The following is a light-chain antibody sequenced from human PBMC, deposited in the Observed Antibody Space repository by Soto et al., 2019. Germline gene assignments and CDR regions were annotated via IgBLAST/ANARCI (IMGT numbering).Light chain of an antibody. J-gene: IGLJ1*01. Sequence: SVLTQPPSASGSPGQSVAISCTGTSSDVGGYNYVSWYQQHPGKAPKLMIYEVNKRPSGVPDRFSGSKSGNTVSLTVSGLQAEDEADYYCSSYAGSRNVFGTGPKVTVL. CDR1: SSDVGGYNY. V-gene: IGLV2-8*01. CDR2: EVN. CDR3: SSYAGSRNV.